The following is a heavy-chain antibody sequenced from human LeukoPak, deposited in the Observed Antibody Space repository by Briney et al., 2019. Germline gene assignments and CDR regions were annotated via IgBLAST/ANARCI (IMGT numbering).Heavy chain of an antibody. D-gene: IGHD4-17*01. CDR2: INPNSGGT. J-gene: IGHJ4*02. CDR1: GYTFTGYY. Sequence: AXXXVSCKASGYTFTGYYMHWVRQAPGQGIEWMGWINPNSGGTNYAQKFQGRVTMTRDTSISTAYMELSRLRSDDTAVYYCAREQHDYGELWGQGTLVTVSS. V-gene: IGHV1-2*02. CDR3: AREQHDYGEL.